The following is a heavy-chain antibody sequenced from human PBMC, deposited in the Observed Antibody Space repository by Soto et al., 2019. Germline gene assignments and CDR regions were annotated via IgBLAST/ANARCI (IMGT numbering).Heavy chain of an antibody. V-gene: IGHV1-2*04. CDR3: ARGSVPIYVGYYYYGMDV. J-gene: IGHJ6*02. D-gene: IGHD3-3*01. Sequence: QVQLVQSGAEVKKPGASVKVSCKASGYTFTGYYMHWMRQAPGQGLEWMGWINPNSGGTNYAQKFQGWVTMTRDTSISTAYMELSRLRSDDTAVYYCARGSVPIYVGYYYYGMDVWGQGTTVTVSS. CDR1: GYTFTGYY. CDR2: INPNSGGT.